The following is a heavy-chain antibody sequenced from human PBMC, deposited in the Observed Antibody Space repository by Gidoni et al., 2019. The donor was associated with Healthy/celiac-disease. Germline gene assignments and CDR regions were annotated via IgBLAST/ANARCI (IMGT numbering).Heavy chain of an antibody. D-gene: IGHD3-10*01. CDR3: ARHERGSGSEIDY. V-gene: IGHV4-31*03. Sequence: QVQLQEAGPGLVKPSQTLSLTCTVSGGSISSGGYYWSWISQHPGKDLEWIGYIYYSGSTYYTPSLKSRVTISVDTSKNQFSLKLSSVTAADTAVYYCARHERGSGSEIDYWGQGTLVTVSS. CDR2: IYYSGST. CDR1: GGSISSGGYY. J-gene: IGHJ4*02.